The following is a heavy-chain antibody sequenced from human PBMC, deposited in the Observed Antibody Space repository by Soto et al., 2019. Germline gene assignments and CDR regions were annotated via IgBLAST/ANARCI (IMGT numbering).Heavy chain of an antibody. CDR3: AKDVCGSGTFCHFDY. J-gene: IGHJ4*02. V-gene: IGHV3-23*01. D-gene: IGHD3-10*01. CDR2: VGSDGGST. Sequence: EVQLLESGGGLVQPGGSLRLSCAASEFTFTSYAMSWVRQAPGKGLEWVSAVGSDGGSTYYADSVRGRFTLSRDNSQNTLYLQMNQLRAEDTAVYYCAKDVCGSGTFCHFDYWGQGSLVTVSS. CDR1: EFTFTSYA.